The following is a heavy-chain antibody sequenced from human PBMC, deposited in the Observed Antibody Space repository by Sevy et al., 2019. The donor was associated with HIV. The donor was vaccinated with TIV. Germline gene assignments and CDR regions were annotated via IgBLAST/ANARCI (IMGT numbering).Heavy chain of an antibody. CDR3: ARVDYYGSGSLKGGFDY. J-gene: IGHJ4*02. CDR2: ISSSSSTI. V-gene: IGHV3-48*02. CDR1: GFTFSSYS. Sequence: GGSLRLSCAASGFTFSSYSMNWVRQAPGKGLEWVSYISSSSSTIYYADSVKGRFTISRANAKNSMYLQMNSLRDEDTAVYYYARVDYYGSGSLKGGFDYWGQGTLVTVSS. D-gene: IGHD3-10*01.